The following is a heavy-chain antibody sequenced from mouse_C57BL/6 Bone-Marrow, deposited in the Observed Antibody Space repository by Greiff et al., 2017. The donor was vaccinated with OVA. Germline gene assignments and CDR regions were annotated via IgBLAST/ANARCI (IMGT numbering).Heavy chain of an antibody. CDR1: GFSLTSYG. V-gene: IGHV2-2*01. Sequence: QVQLQQSGPGLVQPSQSLSITCTVSGFSLTSYGVHWVRQSPGKGLEWLGVIWSGGSTDYNAAFISRLSISKDNSKSQVFFKMNSLQADDTAIYYCARNPLYGSSFDVWGTGTTVTVSS. CDR3: ARNPLYGSSFDV. D-gene: IGHD1-1*01. J-gene: IGHJ1*03. CDR2: IWSGGST.